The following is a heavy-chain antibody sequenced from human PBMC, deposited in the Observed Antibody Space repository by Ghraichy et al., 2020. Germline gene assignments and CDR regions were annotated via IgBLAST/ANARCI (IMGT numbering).Heavy chain of an antibody. J-gene: IGHJ3*02. CDR2: IYYSGST. CDR1: GGSISSYY. V-gene: IGHV4-59*01. Sequence: SETLSLTCTVSGGSISSYYWSWIRQPPGKGLEWIGYIYYSGSTNYNPSLKSRVTISVDTSKNQFSLKLSSVTAADTAVYYCATETEPGYSYGYSAFDIWGQGTMVTVSS. D-gene: IGHD5-18*01. CDR3: ATETEPGYSYGYSAFDI.